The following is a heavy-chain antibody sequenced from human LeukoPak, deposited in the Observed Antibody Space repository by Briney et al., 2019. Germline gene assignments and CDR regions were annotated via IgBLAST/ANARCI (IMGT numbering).Heavy chain of an antibody. Sequence: SETLSLTCAVSGGSISSGGYSWSWIRQPPGKGLEWIGYIYYSGSTYYNPTLKSRVTISVDTSKNQFSLKLSSVTAADTAVYYCARAKEGSSSLRFDPWGQGTLVTVSS. D-gene: IGHD6-13*01. V-gene: IGHV4-30-4*07. CDR1: GGSISSGGYS. CDR3: ARAKEGSSSLRFDP. CDR2: IYYSGST. J-gene: IGHJ5*02.